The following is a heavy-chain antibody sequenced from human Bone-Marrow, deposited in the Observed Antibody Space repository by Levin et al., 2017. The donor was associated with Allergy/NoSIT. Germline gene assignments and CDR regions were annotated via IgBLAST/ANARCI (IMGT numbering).Heavy chain of an antibody. Sequence: ASVKVSCKTSGYIFTNSWIGWVRQLPGKGLEWMGIINPADSETRYRPSFQGQVTIPADKSISTAYLQWSSLKASDTAMYFCARQGCSSTSCYTVDFWGQGTLVTVSS. CDR1: GYIFTNSW. D-gene: IGHD2-2*01. J-gene: IGHJ4*02. CDR3: ARQGCSSTSCYTVDF. CDR2: INPADSET. V-gene: IGHV5-51*01.